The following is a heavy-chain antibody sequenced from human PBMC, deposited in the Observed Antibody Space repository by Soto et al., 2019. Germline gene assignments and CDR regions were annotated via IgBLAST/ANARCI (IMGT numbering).Heavy chain of an antibody. V-gene: IGHV3-30*18. D-gene: IGHD6-19*01. CDR3: AKDLYVYSSGCPFDY. CDR1: GFTFSSYG. Sequence: PGGSLRRSCAASGFTFSSYGIRWGRQAAGKVLESVTVISYDGSHKYYADSVKGRFTISRDNSKNTLYLQMNSLRAEDTAVYYCAKDLYVYSSGCPFDYWGQGPLVTVSS. J-gene: IGHJ4*02. CDR2: ISYDGSHK.